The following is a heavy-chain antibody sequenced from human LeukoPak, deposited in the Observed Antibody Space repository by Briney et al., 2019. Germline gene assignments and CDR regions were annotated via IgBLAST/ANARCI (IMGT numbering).Heavy chain of an antibody. D-gene: IGHD3-22*01. J-gene: IGHJ4*02. CDR2: ISGSGGST. CDR3: AKSSYYDSSGYHYYFDY. Sequence: PGGSLRLSCAASGFTFSSYGMHWVRQAPGKGLEWVSAISGSGGSTYYADSVKGRFTISRDNSKNTLYLQMNSLRAEDTAVYYCAKSSYYDSSGYHYYFDYWGQGTLVTVSS. CDR1: GFTFSSYG. V-gene: IGHV3-23*01.